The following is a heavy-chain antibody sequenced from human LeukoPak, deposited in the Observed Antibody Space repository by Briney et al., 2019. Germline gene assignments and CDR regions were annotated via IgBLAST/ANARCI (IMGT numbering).Heavy chain of an antibody. CDR3: ARDKEPGYNDY. V-gene: IGHV3-53*01. J-gene: IGHJ4*02. CDR1: GFTVSSNY. CDR2: IYSGGST. D-gene: IGHD5-24*01. Sequence: GGSLRLSCAAPGFTVSSNYMSWVRQAPGKGLEWVSVIYSGGSTYYADSVKGRFTISRDNSKNTLYLQMNSLRAEDTAVYYCARDKEPGYNDYWGQGTLVTVSS.